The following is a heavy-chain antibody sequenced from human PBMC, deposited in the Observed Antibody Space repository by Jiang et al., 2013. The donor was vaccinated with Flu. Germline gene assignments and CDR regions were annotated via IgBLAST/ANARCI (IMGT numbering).Heavy chain of an antibody. Sequence: SCKASGGTFSSYAISWVRQAPGQGXEWMGRIIPILGIANYAQKFQGRVTITADKSTSTAYMELSSLRSEDTAVYYCARTHPTYSYESSSVYWYFDLWGRGTLVTVSS. CDR1: GGTFSSYA. V-gene: IGHV1-69*04. CDR2: IIPILGIA. CDR3: ARTHPTYSYESSSVYWYFDL. D-gene: IGHD5-18*01. J-gene: IGHJ2*01.